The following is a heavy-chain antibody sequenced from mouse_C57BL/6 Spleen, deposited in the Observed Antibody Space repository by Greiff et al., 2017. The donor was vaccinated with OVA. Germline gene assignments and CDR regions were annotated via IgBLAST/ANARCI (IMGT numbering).Heavy chain of an antibody. J-gene: IGHJ2*01. Sequence: EVQVVESGGGLVKPGGSLKLSCAASGFTFSDYGMHWVRQAPEKGLEWVAYISSGSSTIYYADTVKGRVTISRDNANNTLFLQMTRLRSEYTAMYAGARKGGVYYDYDGYFDYWGQGTTLTVSS. V-gene: IGHV5-17*01. D-gene: IGHD2-4*01. CDR1: GFTFSDYG. CDR2: ISSGSSTI. CDR3: ARKGGVYYDYDGYFDY.